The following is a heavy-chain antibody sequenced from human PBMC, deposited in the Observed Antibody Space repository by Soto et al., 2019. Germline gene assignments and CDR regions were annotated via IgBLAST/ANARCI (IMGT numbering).Heavy chain of an antibody. J-gene: IGHJ5*02. Sequence: PSLTCTVSGGSVNGYYWSWIRQPPGKGLEWIGYVHYSGVTHYNPSLQSRVTISVDTSKNQFSLELSSVTAADTAVFYCARHYSSGSRNWFDPWGQGTLVTVAS. CDR2: VHYSGVT. D-gene: IGHD6-19*01. V-gene: IGHV4-59*08. CDR1: GGSVNGYY. CDR3: ARHYSSGSRNWFDP.